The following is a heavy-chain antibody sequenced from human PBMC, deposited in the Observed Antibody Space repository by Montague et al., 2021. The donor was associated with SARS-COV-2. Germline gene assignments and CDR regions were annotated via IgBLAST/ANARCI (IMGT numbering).Heavy chain of an antibody. Sequence: SLRLSCAASGFTFSYYDMNWVRQAPGKGPEWVSYISTSASTTSYADSVKGRFTISRDNGKDSLYLQMNSLRVEDTAVYYCTRDYRSVVGGGLDLWGPGTTVTIYS. CDR1: GFTFSYYD. CDR2: ISTSASTT. V-gene: IGHV3-48*03. CDR3: TRDYRSVVGGGLDL. D-gene: IGHD2-15*01. J-gene: IGHJ3*01.